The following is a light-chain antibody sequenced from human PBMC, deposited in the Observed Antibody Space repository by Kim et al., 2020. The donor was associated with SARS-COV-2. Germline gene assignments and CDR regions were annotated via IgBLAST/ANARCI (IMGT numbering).Light chain of an antibody. CDR2: DAS. V-gene: IGKV3-11*01. J-gene: IGKJ5*01. CDR3: QQRSSWSPT. Sequence: PGERATLSCRASHSIGNSLAWYQQKPGQAPRLLIYDASNGATDIPARFSGSGSGTDFTLTISSLEPEDFAVYFCQQRSSWSPTFGQGTRLEIK. CDR1: HSIGNS.